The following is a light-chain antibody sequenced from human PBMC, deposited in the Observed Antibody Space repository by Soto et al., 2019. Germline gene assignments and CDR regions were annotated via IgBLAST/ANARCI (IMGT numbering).Light chain of an antibody. Sequence: QSALTQPRSVSGSPGQSVTISCTGTSSDVGGYNYVSWYQQHPGKAPKLIIYAVSGRPSGVPDRFSGSKSGNTASLTISGLQADDEADYYCASRDDNLSGHWMFGGGTKLTVL. CDR1: SSDVGGYNY. V-gene: IGLV2-11*01. CDR2: AVS. J-gene: IGLJ3*02. CDR3: ASRDDNLSGHWM.